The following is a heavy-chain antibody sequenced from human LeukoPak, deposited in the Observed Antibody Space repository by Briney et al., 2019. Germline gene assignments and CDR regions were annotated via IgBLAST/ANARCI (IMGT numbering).Heavy chain of an antibody. Sequence: SETLSPTFTVSGGSISSSSYYWGWIRQPPGKGLEWIGSTYYSGSTYYNPSLKSRVTISVDTSKNQFSLKLSSVTAADTAVYYCAREPDGTSDPNLNWFDPWGQGTLVTVSS. D-gene: IGHD2-2*01. CDR3: AREPDGTSDPNLNWFDP. CDR2: TYYSGST. CDR1: GGSISSSSYY. V-gene: IGHV4-39*07. J-gene: IGHJ5*02.